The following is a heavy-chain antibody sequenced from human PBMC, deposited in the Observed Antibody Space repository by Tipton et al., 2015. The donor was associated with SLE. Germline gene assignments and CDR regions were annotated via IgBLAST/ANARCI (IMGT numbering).Heavy chain of an antibody. CDR1: GGSISSHY. Sequence: TLSLTCTVSGGSISSHYWSWIRQAPGKGLEWIGYISNSETTNYNPSLKSRVTISVDTSKNQFSLKLSSVTAADTAVYYCASHGEDYFDYWGQGTLVTVSS. CDR3: ASHGEDYFDY. V-gene: IGHV4-59*11. CDR2: ISNSETT. J-gene: IGHJ4*02.